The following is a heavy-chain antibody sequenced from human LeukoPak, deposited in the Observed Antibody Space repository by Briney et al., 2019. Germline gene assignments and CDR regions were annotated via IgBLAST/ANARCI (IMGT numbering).Heavy chain of an antibody. V-gene: IGHV4-39*07. Sequence: SETLSLTCTVSGGSISSSSYYWGWIRQPPGKGLEWIGSIYYSGSTYYNPSLKSRVTISVDTSKNQFSLKLSSVTAADTAVYYCARADYGGTFDIWGQGTMVTVSS. D-gene: IGHD4-23*01. CDR2: IYYSGST. J-gene: IGHJ3*02. CDR1: GGSISSSSYY. CDR3: ARADYGGTFDI.